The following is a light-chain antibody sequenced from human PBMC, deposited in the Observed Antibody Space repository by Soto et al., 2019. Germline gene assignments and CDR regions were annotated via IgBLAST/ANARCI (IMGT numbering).Light chain of an antibody. CDR1: QSVSSY. Sequence: EIVLTQSPATLSLSPGERATLSCRASQSVSSYLAWYQQKPGQAPRLLIYDASNRATGIPPRFSGSGSGTEFTLTISSIEHQDFAVYYCQQRRKWPPWTFGQGTKVEIK. CDR2: DAS. CDR3: QQRRKWPPWT. J-gene: IGKJ1*01. V-gene: IGKV3-11*01.